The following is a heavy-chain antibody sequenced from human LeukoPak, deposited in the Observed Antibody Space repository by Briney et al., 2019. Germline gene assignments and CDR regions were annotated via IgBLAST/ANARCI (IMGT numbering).Heavy chain of an antibody. CDR1: GGSISSGGYY. CDR3: ATGYTTIAAAGTRSWFDP. V-gene: IGHV4-30-2*01. Sequence: KTSETLSLTCTVSGGSISSGGYYWSWIRQPPGKGLEWIGYIYHSGSTYYNPSLKSRVTISVDRSKNQFSLKLSSVTAADTAVYYCATGYTTIAAAGTRSWFDPWGQGTLVTVSS. J-gene: IGHJ5*02. CDR2: IYHSGST. D-gene: IGHD6-13*01.